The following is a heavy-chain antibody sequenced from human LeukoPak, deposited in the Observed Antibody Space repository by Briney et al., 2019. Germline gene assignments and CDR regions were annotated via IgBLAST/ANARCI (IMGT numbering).Heavy chain of an antibody. Sequence: ASVKVSCKASGCTFTSYAMHWVRQAPGQRLEWMGWINAGNGNTKYSQKFQGRVTITRDTSASTAYMGLSSLRSEDTAVYYCARPPHYDILTGYQDHYFDYWGQGTLVTVSS. V-gene: IGHV1-3*01. D-gene: IGHD3-9*01. J-gene: IGHJ4*02. CDR1: GCTFTSYA. CDR3: ARPPHYDILTGYQDHYFDY. CDR2: INAGNGNT.